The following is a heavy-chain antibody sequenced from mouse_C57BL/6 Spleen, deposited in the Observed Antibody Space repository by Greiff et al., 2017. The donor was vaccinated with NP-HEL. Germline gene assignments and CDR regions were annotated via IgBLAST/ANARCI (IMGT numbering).Heavy chain of an antibody. CDR1: GYTFTSYW. Sequence: QVQLQQPGAELAKPGASVKLSCKASGYTFTSYWMHWVKQRPGQGLEWIGMIHPSSGSTNYNEKFKSKATLTADKSSSTAYMQLSSLTSEDSAVYYCARSYDYDVWFAYWGQGTLVTVSA. D-gene: IGHD2-4*01. CDR2: IHPSSGST. CDR3: ARSYDYDVWFAY. V-gene: IGHV1-64*01. J-gene: IGHJ3*01.